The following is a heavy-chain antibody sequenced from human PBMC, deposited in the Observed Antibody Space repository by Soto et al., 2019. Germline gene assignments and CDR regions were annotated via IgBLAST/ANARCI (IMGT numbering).Heavy chain of an antibody. Sequence: GGSLRLSCEASGFNFSHYAMHWVRQAPGKGLEWLAIISLEGSNKYSAKPVKDRFTISRDNSKSTLYLQMNSLRPEDTAVYYCARSRIQPKYNWFDPWGQGTLVTVSS. CDR3: ARSRIQPKYNWFDP. J-gene: IGHJ5*02. CDR2: ISLEGSNK. D-gene: IGHD5-18*01. V-gene: IGHV3-30*03. CDR1: GFNFSHYA.